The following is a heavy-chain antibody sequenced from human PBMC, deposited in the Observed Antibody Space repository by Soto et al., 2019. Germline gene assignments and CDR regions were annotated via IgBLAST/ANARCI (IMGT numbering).Heavy chain of an antibody. CDR1: GWSFSGYY. CDR2: INHSGST. D-gene: IGHD4-17*01. Sequence: SETLALTCAVYGWSFSGYYWSWIRQPPGKGLEWIGEINHSGSTNYNPSLKSRVTISVDTSKNQFSLKLSSVTAADTAVYYCARGPLRMYYFDYWGQGTLVTVSS. V-gene: IGHV4-34*01. CDR3: ARGPLRMYYFDY. J-gene: IGHJ4*02.